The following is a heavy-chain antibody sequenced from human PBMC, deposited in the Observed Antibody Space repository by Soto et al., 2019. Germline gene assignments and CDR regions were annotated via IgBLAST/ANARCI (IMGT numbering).Heavy chain of an antibody. CDR3: ATTAGYCSSTSCYGAPEDYYYYYMDV. CDR2: ISGSGGST. J-gene: IGHJ6*03. CDR1: GFTFSSYA. V-gene: IGHV3-23*01. Sequence: EVQLLESGGGLVQPGGSLRLSCAASGFTFSSYAMSWVRQAPGKGLEWVSAISGSGGSTYYADSVKGWFTISRDNSKNTLYLQMNSPRAEDTAVYDCATTAGYCSSTSCYGAPEDYYYYYMDVGGKGTTVTVSS. D-gene: IGHD2-2*01.